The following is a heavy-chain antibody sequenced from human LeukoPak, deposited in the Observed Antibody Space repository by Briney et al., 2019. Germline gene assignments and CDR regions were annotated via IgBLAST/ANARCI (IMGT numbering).Heavy chain of an antibody. CDR2: IKQDGSEK. CDR1: GFTFSSYW. J-gene: IGHJ4*02. CDR3: ARERFGEFRISYYFDY. Sequence: PGGSLRLSCAASGFTFSSYWMSWVRQAPGKGLKWVANIKQDGSEKYYVDSVKGRFTISRDNAKNSLYLQMNSLRAEDTAVYYCARERFGEFRISYYFDYWGQGTLVTVSS. V-gene: IGHV3-7*01. D-gene: IGHD3-10*01.